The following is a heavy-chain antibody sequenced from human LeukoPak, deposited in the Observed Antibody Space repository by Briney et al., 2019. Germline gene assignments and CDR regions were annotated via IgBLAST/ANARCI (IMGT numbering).Heavy chain of an antibody. Sequence: GESLKISCKGSGYRFTSHWIAWVRQMPGKGLELMGIIYPADSDTRYSPSFQGQVIISADKSISTAYLQWSSLKASDTAMYYCARRGRDSNGYLNYFDYWGQGALVTVSS. V-gene: IGHV5-51*01. CDR3: ARRGRDSNGYLNYFDY. J-gene: IGHJ4*02. CDR1: GYRFTSHW. CDR2: IYPADSDT. D-gene: IGHD3-22*01.